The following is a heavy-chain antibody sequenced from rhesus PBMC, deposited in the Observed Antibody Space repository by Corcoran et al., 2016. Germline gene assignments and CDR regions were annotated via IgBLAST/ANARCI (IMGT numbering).Heavy chain of an antibody. CDR1: GGSISDSYY. J-gene: IGHJ4*01. CDR2: IYGSGGST. D-gene: IGHD2-39*01. V-gene: IGHV4-160*01. Sequence: QVQLQESGPGLVKPSETLSLTCTVSGGSISDSYYWSWIRQTPGKGLEWMGRIYGSGGSTNNNPSLKSRVTISRDTSKNQFSLKLSSVTAADTAVYYCARDRGSLYYFDYWGQGVLVTVSS. CDR3: ARDRGSLYYFDY.